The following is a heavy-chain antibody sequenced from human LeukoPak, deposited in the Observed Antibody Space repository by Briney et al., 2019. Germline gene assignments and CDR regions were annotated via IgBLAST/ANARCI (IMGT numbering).Heavy chain of an antibody. J-gene: IGHJ4*02. CDR1: GGSFSGYY. D-gene: IGHD2-15*01. CDR2: INHSGST. V-gene: IGHV4-34*01. Sequence: SETLSLTCVVYGGSFSGYYWSWIRQPPGKGLEWIGEINHSGSTNYNPSLKSRVTISVDTSKNQFSLKLSSVTAADTAVYYCARTKKDIVVVVAATRLGYGAYDYWGQGTLVTVSS. CDR3: ARTKKDIVVVVAATRLGYGAYDY.